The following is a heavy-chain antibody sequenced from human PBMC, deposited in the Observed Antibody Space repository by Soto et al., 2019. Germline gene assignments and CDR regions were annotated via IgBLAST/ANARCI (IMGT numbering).Heavy chain of an antibody. CDR3: AKGPKSTVRFNWFDP. CDR2: ISGGGSGT. Sequence: EMQLSESGGGLVQPGGSLRLSCAASGFTFGSYAMSWVRQAPGKGLEWVSAISGGGSGTYYADSVKGRFTISRDNSKNTLFLQMNSLRVEDTAIYYCAKGPKSTVRFNWFDPWGQGTLVTVSS. CDR1: GFTFGSYA. D-gene: IGHD2-8*02. V-gene: IGHV3-23*01. J-gene: IGHJ5*02.